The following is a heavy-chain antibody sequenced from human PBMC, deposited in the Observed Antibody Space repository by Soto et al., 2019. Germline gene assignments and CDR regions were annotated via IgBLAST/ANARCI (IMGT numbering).Heavy chain of an antibody. Sequence: QVQLVESGGGVAQPGRSLRLSCAASGFTFSSYAIHWVRQPPGKGLEWVAFVSYEGSNKYYADSVKGRFTISRDNSKNTLYLQMNSLRTEDTAVYYCVRGWNWVGYFDYWGQGTLVTVSS. CDR1: GFTFSSYA. CDR3: VRGWNWVGYFDY. CDR2: VSYEGSNK. V-gene: IGHV3-30-3*01. J-gene: IGHJ4*02. D-gene: IGHD1-7*01.